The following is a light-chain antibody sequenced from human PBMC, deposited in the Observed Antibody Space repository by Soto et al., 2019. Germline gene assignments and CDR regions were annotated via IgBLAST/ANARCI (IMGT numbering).Light chain of an antibody. J-gene: IGLJ1*01. CDR3: CPYEGRSGPHF. Sequence: QSALTQPASVSGSPGQSITISCTGTSSDVGNYNLVSWYQQHPGKVPKLIIYEVNQRPSGVSDRFSGSKSGNTASLTVSGLQPKYEADYHCCPYEGRSGPHFFGSGTKVTVL. CDR1: SSDVGNYNL. CDR2: EVN. V-gene: IGLV2-23*02.